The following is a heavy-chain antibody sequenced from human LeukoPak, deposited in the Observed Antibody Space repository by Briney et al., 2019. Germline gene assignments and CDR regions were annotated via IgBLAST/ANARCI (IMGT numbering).Heavy chain of an antibody. Sequence: GGSLRLSCAAPGFTFSSYSMNWVRQAPGKGLEWVSSISSSSSYIYYADSVKGRFTISRDNAKNSLYLQMNSLRAEDTAVYYCASLYYDYVWGSYRYSDYWGQGTLVTVSS. CDR1: GFTFSSYS. CDR3: ASLYYDYVWGSYRYSDY. J-gene: IGHJ4*02. CDR2: ISSSSSYI. D-gene: IGHD3-16*02. V-gene: IGHV3-21*01.